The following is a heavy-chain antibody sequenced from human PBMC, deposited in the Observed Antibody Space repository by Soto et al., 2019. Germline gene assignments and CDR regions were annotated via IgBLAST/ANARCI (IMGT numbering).Heavy chain of an antibody. Sequence: EVQLVESGGDLVQPGGSLRLSCAASGFPFSTFWMSWVRQTPGRGLEWVDNMNQDGSEKYYLDTVRGRFTITRDNAKNSLSLQINSLRAEDTAVYYCAKDASGWSVTWGQGTPVIVSS. D-gene: IGHD6-19*01. CDR2: MNQDGSEK. CDR3: AKDASGWSVT. CDR1: GFPFSTFW. V-gene: IGHV3-7*04. J-gene: IGHJ5*02.